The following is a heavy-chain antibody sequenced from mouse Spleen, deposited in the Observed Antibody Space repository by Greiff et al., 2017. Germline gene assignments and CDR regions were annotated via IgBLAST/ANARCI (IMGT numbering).Heavy chain of an antibody. J-gene: IGHJ2*01. CDR2: ISSGSSTI. CDR3: ARGPLLEPYFDY. CDR1: GFTFSDYG. Sequence: EVRLVESGGGLVKPGGSLKLSCAASGFTFSDYGMHWVRQAPEKGLEWVAYISSGSSTIYYADTVKGRFTISRDNAKNTLFLQMTSLRSEDTAMYYCARGPLLEPYFDYWGQGTTLTVSS. D-gene: IGHD2-1*01. V-gene: IGHV5-17*01.